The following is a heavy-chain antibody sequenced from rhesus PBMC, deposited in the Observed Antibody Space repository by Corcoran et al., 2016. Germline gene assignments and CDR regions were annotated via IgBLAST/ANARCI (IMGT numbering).Heavy chain of an antibody. Sequence: QVQLQESGPGLVTPLETLSLTCAVSGGAISSNYWSWIRQPQGKGLEWIGYIYGSGSSTNYNPSLKSRVTLSVDTSKNQFSLKLSSVTAADTAVYYCAREYSSSENSLDVWGRGVLVTVSS. J-gene: IGHJ5-2*02. V-gene: IGHV4S11*01. D-gene: IGHD6-43*01. CDR1: GGAISSNY. CDR3: AREYSSSENSLDV. CDR2: IYGSGSST.